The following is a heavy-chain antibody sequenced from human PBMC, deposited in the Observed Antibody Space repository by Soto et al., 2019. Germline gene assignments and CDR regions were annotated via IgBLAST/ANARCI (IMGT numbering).Heavy chain of an antibody. CDR2: MNPNSGNT. D-gene: IGHD2-2*01. CDR1: GYTFTSYD. Sequence: ASVKVSCKASGYTFTSYDINWVRQATGQGLGWMGWMNPNSGNTGYAQKFQGRVTMTRNTSISTAYMELSSLRSDDTAVYYCARYTHIVVVPAAIVGDGMDVWGQGTTVTVSS. CDR3: ARYTHIVVVPAAIVGDGMDV. J-gene: IGHJ6*02. V-gene: IGHV1-8*01.